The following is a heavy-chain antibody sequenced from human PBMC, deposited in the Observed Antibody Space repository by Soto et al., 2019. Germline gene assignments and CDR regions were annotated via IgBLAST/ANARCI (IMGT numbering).Heavy chain of an antibody. CDR1: GFTFSSYG. J-gene: IGHJ3*02. Sequence: PGGSLRLSCAASGFTFSSYGMHWVRQAPGKGLEWVAVIWYDGSNKYYADSVKGRFTISRDNSKNTLYLQMNSLRAEDTAVYYCARDGGYCSSTSCYEPRPSAFDIWGQGTMVTVSS. CDR3: ARDGGYCSSTSCYEPRPSAFDI. CDR2: IWYDGSNK. V-gene: IGHV3-33*01. D-gene: IGHD2-2*01.